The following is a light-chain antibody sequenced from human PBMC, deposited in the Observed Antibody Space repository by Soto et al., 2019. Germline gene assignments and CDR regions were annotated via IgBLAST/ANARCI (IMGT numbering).Light chain of an antibody. CDR1: QSISSW. J-gene: IGKJ4*01. Sequence: DIQMTQSPSTLSASVGDRVTITCRASQSISSWLAWYQQRPGKAPNLLIHTASTLKSGVPSRFIGSGSGTEFTLTIRSLQPDDFAAYYCQHYDFNSGLTFGGGTKVEI. CDR2: TAS. V-gene: IGKV1-5*03. CDR3: QHYDFNSGLT.